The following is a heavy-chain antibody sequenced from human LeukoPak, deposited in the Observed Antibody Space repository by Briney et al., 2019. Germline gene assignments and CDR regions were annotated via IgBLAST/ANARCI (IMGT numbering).Heavy chain of an antibody. J-gene: IGHJ4*02. Sequence: ASVKVSCKTSGYTFTSYDISWVRQATGQGLEWMGWMNPNNGDTDYAQKFQGRVTMTRNTSISTAYMELSSLRSEDTAVYYCARDLRYDSSGQWGQGTLVTVSS. D-gene: IGHD3-22*01. CDR1: GYTFTSYD. V-gene: IGHV1-8*01. CDR3: ARDLRYDSSGQ. CDR2: MNPNNGDT.